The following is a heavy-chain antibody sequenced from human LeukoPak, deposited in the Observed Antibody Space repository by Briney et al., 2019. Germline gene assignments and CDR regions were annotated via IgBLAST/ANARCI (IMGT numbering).Heavy chain of an antibody. CDR3: AKDNRGTYYFYYFDY. Sequence: GGSLRLSCATSGFTFDDYAMHWVRQAPGKGLEWVSGISSNSDRTVYADSVKGRFTISRDNAKKSLYLQMNSPRGEDTALYYCAKDNRGTYYFYYFDYWGQGTPVTVSS. CDR1: GFTFDDYA. D-gene: IGHD1-26*01. CDR2: ISSNSDRT. V-gene: IGHV3-9*01. J-gene: IGHJ4*02.